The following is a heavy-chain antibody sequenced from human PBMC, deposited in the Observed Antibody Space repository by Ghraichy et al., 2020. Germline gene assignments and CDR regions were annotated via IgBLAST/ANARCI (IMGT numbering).Heavy chain of an antibody. CDR2: IKQDGSAK. CDR1: GFTFSNYW. D-gene: IGHD3-10*01. J-gene: IGHJ4*02. Sequence: GGSLRLSCAASGFTFSNYWMSWVRQAPGKGLEWVANIKQDGSAKYYVDSVNGRFTISRDNAKNSLYLQMNSLRAEDTAVYYCARGNGILWFAYDCWGQGTLVTVSS. V-gene: IGHV3-7*01. CDR3: ARGNGILWFAYDC.